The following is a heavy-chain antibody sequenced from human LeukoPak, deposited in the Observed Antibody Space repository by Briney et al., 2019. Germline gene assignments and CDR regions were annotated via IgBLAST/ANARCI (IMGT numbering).Heavy chain of an antibody. D-gene: IGHD3-10*01. CDR1: GFTFSSYV. J-gene: IGHJ4*02. CDR3: AKETQLWLVEVNCFDY. CDR2: ISGNGGST. Sequence: GGSLRLSCAASGFTFSSYVMSWVRQAPGKGLEWVSAISGNGGSTYYADSVEGRFTISRDNSKNTLYLQTNSLRAEDTAVYYCAKETQLWLVEVNCFDYWGQGILVTVSS. V-gene: IGHV3-23*01.